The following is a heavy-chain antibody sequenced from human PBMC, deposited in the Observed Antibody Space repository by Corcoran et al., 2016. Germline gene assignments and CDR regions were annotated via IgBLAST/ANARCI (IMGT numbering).Heavy chain of an antibody. Sequence: QVQLVQSGAEVKKPGASVKVSCKASGYTFTSYYMHWVRQAPGQGLEWMGIINPCGGSTSYAQKFQGRVTMTRDTSTSTVYMELSSLRSEDTAVYYCARDRGTVTPPGGYYYGMDVWGQGTTVTVSS. D-gene: IGHD4-4*01. CDR3: ARDRGTVTPPGGYYYGMDV. V-gene: IGHV1-46*01. J-gene: IGHJ6*02. CDR2: INPCGGST. CDR1: GYTFTSYY.